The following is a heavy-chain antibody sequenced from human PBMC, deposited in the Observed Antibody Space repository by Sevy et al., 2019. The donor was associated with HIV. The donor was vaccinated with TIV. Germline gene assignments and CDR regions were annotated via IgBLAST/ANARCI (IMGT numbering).Heavy chain of an antibody. J-gene: IGHJ4*02. V-gene: IGHV3-48*03. Sequence: GGSLRLSCAASGFPFSSYEMHWVRQAPGKGLEWVSKISPNGNNIKYADSVQGRLTISRDNDKNSLYLEMNSLRAEDTAVYYCARIPSLYGSAYWGQGTLVTVSS. D-gene: IGHD3-10*01. CDR1: GFPFSSYE. CDR2: ISPNGNNI. CDR3: ARIPSLYGSAY.